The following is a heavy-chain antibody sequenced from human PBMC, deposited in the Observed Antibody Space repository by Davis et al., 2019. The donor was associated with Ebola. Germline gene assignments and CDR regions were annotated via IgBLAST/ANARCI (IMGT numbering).Heavy chain of an antibody. CDR2: IIPILGIA. D-gene: IGHD6-13*01. V-gene: IGHV1-69*04. CDR3: ARDLGYSSSWFDAFDI. CDR1: GGTFSSYA. Sequence: SVKVSCKASGGTFSSYAISWVRQAPGHGLEWMGRIIPILGIANYAQKFQGRVTITADKSTSTAYMELRSLRSDDTAVYYCARDLGYSSSWFDAFDIWGQGTMVTVSS. J-gene: IGHJ3*02.